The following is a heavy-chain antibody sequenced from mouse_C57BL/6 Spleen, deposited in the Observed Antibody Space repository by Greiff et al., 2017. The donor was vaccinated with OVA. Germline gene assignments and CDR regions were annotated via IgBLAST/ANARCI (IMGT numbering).Heavy chain of an antibody. D-gene: IGHD1-1*02. Sequence: EVQRVESGPGLVKPSQSLSLTCSVTGYSITSGYYWNWIRQFPGNKLEWMGYISYDGSNNYNQSLKNRISITRDTSKNHFFLKLSSVTTEDAATYCCAGGTYWYFDVWGKGTMVTVSS. V-gene: IGHV3-6*01. CDR1: GYSITSGYY. CDR3: AGGTYWYFDV. J-gene: IGHJ1*03. CDR2: ISYDGSN.